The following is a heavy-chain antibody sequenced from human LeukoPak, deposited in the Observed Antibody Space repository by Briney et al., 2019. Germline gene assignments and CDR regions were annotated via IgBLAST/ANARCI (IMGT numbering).Heavy chain of an antibody. J-gene: IGHJ4*02. CDR3: ARAAFTFGGVIANYYFDY. CDR1: GFTFSSYW. D-gene: IGHD3-16*02. V-gene: IGHV3-7*04. Sequence: GGSLRLSCAASGFTFSSYWMSWVRQAPGKGLEWVANIKQDGSEKYYVDSVKGRSTISRDNAKNSLYLQMNSLRAEDTAVYYCARAAFTFGGVIANYYFDYWGQGTLVTVSS. CDR2: IKQDGSEK.